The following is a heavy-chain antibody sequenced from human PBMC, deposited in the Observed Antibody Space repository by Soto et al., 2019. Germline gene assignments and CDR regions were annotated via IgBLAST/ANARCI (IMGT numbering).Heavy chain of an antibody. D-gene: IGHD2-8*01. CDR2: IKSKTDGGTT. Sequence: PGGSLRLSCSDSEFAYSNAGMCRVRQAPGKGLEWVGRIKSKTDGGTTDYAAPVKGRFTISRADPKNTLYLQMNSLKTEDTAVDNCPTSILIAAFDSWGQGLMV. V-gene: IGHV3-15*01. CDR1: EFAYSNAG. CDR3: PTSILIAAFDS. J-gene: IGHJ3*02.